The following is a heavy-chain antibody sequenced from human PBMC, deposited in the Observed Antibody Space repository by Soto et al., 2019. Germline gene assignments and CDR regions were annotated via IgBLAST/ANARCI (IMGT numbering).Heavy chain of an antibody. CDR3: AKDVMTQPEN. CDR2: ISGSGSYI. D-gene: IGHD3-22*01. Sequence: GSLRLSCAASGFALSSYSMNWVRQAPGKGLEWVSAISGSGSYIYYADSVKGRFTISRDNAKNTLYLQMNSLRAEDTAVYYCAKDVMTQPENWGQGTLVTVSS. V-gene: IGHV3-21*04. J-gene: IGHJ4*02. CDR1: GFALSSYS.